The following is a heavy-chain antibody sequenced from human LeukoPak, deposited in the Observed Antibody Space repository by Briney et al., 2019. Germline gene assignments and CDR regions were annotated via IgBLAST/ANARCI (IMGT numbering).Heavy chain of an antibody. J-gene: IGHJ4*02. Sequence: GESLKISCKGSGYSFTSYWIGWVRQMPGKGLEWMGIIYPGDSDTRYSPSFQGQITIPADKSISPAYLQWSSLKASDTAMYYCARLGGDYGRDFDYWGQGTLVTVSS. CDR2: IYPGDSDT. D-gene: IGHD4-17*01. CDR3: ARLGGDYGRDFDY. CDR1: GYSFTSYW. V-gene: IGHV5-51*01.